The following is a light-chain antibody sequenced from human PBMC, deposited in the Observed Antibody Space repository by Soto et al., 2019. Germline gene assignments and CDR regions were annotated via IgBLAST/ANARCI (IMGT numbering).Light chain of an antibody. CDR3: QQYGSSPPIT. J-gene: IGKJ5*01. CDR1: QSVSSSY. CDR2: GAS. Sequence: EIVLTQSPGTLSLSPWERSTLCCRSSQSVSSSYLAWYQQKPGQAPRLLIYGASSRATGIPDRFSGSGSGTDFTLTISRLEPEDFAVYYCQQYGSSPPITFGQGTRLEIK. V-gene: IGKV3-20*01.